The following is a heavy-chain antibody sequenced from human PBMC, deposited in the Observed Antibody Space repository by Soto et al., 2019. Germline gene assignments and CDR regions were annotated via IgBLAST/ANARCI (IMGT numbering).Heavy chain of an antibody. CDR1: GFTFSSYW. CDR3: ARVGLHGYNDWGYYYYYYGMDV. Sequence: EVQLVESGGGLVQPGGSLRLSCAASGFTFSSYWMSWVRQAPGKGLEWVANIKQDGSEKYYVDSVKGRFTISRDNAKNSLYLQMNSLRAEDTAVYYCARVGLHGYNDWGYYYYYYGMDVWGQGTTVTVSS. CDR2: IKQDGSEK. J-gene: IGHJ6*02. V-gene: IGHV3-7*01. D-gene: IGHD3-9*01.